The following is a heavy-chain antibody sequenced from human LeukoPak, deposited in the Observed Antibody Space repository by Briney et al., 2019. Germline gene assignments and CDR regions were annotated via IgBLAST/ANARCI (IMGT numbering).Heavy chain of an antibody. CDR2: ISYDGSNK. D-gene: IGHD3-22*01. Sequence: PGGSLRLSCAASGFTFSSYGMHWVRQAPGKGLEWVAVISYDGSNKYYADSVKGRFTISRDNSKNTLYLQMNSLRAEDTAVYYCAKGVHDSSGSLDYWGQGTLVTVSS. CDR1: GFTFSSYG. V-gene: IGHV3-30*18. J-gene: IGHJ4*02. CDR3: AKGVHDSSGSLDY.